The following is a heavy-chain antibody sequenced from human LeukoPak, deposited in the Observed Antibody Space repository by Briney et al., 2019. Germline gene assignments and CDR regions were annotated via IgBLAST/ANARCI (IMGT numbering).Heavy chain of an antibody. V-gene: IGHV4-38-2*02. CDR2: IYHSGST. Sequence: SETLSLTCTVSGYSISSGYYWGWIRQPPGKGLEWIGSIYHSGSTYYNPSLKSRVTISVDTSKNQFSLKLSSVTAADTAVYYCARTYGSGTPNWFDPWGQGTLVTVSS. CDR1: GYSISSGYY. J-gene: IGHJ5*02. CDR3: ARTYGSGTPNWFDP. D-gene: IGHD3-10*01.